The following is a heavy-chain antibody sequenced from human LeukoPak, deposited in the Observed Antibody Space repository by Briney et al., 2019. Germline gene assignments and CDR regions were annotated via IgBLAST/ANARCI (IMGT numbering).Heavy chain of an antibody. CDR2: ISAYNGNT. J-gene: IGHJ3*02. Sequence: ASVKVSCKASGCTFSSYAISWVRQAPGQGLEWMGWISAYNGNTNYAQKLQGRVTMTTDTSTSTANMELRSLRSDDTAVYYCARSYNGYYDCSGHKPFDICCQGTKASVPS. CDR1: GCTFSSYA. D-gene: IGHD3-22*01. CDR3: ARSYNGYYDCSGHKPFDI. V-gene: IGHV1-18*01.